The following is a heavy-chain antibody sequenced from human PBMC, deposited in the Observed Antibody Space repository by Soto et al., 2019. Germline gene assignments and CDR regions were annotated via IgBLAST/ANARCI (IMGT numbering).Heavy chain of an antibody. D-gene: IGHD6-6*01. J-gene: IGHJ3*02. CDR2: IYSGGST. V-gene: IGHV3-53*01. CDR1: GFTVSSNY. CDR3: ARDGGSSSAFDI. Sequence: GGSLRLSCAASGFTVSSNYMSWVRQAQGKGLEWVSVIYSGGSTYYADTVKGRFTISRDNSKNTLYLQMNSLRAEDTAVYYCARDGGSSSAFDIWGQGTMVTVSS.